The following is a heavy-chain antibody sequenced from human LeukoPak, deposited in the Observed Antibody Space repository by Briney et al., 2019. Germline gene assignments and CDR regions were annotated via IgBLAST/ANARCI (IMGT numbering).Heavy chain of an antibody. CDR3: ARDVATTVTTGFVY. Sequence: PGGSLRLSCAASGFTFSSYSMNWVRQAPGKGLGWVSSINSSSSYIYYADSVKSPVTISRDNAKNSLYLQMNSQRAEDKAVYYCARDVATTVTTGFVYWGQGTLVTVSS. D-gene: IGHD4-17*01. J-gene: IGHJ4*02. CDR2: INSSSSYI. V-gene: IGHV3-21*01. CDR1: GFTFSSYS.